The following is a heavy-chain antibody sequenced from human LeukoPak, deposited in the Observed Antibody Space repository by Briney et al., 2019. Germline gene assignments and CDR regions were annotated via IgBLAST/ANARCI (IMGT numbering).Heavy chain of an antibody. D-gene: IGHD1-26*01. CDR1: GGSISSYY. Sequence: SETLSLTCTVSGGSISSYYWSWIRQPPGKGLEWIGYIYYSGSTNYNPSLKSRATISVDTSENQFSLKLSSVTAADTAVYYCARRGTEWELLQYYYYMDVWGKGTTVTVSS. CDR3: ARRGTEWELLQYYYYMDV. J-gene: IGHJ6*03. V-gene: IGHV4-59*01. CDR2: IYYSGST.